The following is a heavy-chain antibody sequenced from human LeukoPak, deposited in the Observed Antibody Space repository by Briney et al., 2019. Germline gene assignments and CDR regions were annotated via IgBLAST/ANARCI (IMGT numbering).Heavy chain of an antibody. CDR1: GYSFTSYW. V-gene: IGHV5-51*01. CDR3: GRHMNNLQLWLDY. CDR2: VYPGDSDT. Sequence: GESLKISCKASGYSFTSYWIVWVRQTPGKGLEWMGIVYPGDSDTRYNPPFQGQVTISADKSTATAYLHLSDLKASDTAMYYCGRHMNNLQLWLDYWGQGTVVTVSS. D-gene: IGHD1/OR15-1a*01. J-gene: IGHJ4*02.